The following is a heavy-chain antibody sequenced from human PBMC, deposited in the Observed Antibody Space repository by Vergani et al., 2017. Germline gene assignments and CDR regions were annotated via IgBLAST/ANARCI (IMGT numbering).Heavy chain of an antibody. CDR2: ISAYNGNT. CDR1: GYTFTSYG. CDR3: ARQRVAARPYYYYYGMDV. D-gene: IGHD6-6*01. J-gene: IGHJ6*02. Sequence: QVQLVQSGAEVKKPGASVKVSCKASGYTFTSYGISWVRQAPGQGLEWMGWISAYNGNTNYAQKLQGRVTMTTDTSKSTAYMELRSLRSDDTAVYYCARQRVAARPYYYYYGMDVWGQGTTVTVSS. V-gene: IGHV1-18*01.